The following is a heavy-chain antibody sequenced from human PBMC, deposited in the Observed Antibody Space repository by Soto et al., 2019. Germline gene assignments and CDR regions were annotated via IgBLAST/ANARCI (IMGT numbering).Heavy chain of an antibody. Sequence: EVQLLESGGGLVQPGGSLRLSCVASGYTFSNYAMSWVRQAPGKGLEWVSGISDSGGSTYHADSVKGRFTISRDNSKHTLYLQMNSLRAEDTAVYYCAKDRLVLSYFYYGMDVWGQGTTVTVSS. CDR3: AKDRLVLSYFYYGMDV. CDR1: GYTFSNYA. V-gene: IGHV3-23*01. CDR2: ISDSGGST. D-gene: IGHD2-21*02. J-gene: IGHJ6*02.